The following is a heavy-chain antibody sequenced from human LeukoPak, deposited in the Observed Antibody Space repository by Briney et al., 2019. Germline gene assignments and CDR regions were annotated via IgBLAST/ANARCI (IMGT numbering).Heavy chain of an antibody. Sequence: GGSLRLSCAASGFTFSSYSMNWVRQAPGKGLEWVSVTYTGGNSYYAGSVQGRFIISRDISKNTLYLQMNNLRAEDSALYYCARGGRGSAAVVAPRSFDIWGQGTMVTVSS. CDR1: GFTFSSYS. CDR2: TYTGGNS. J-gene: IGHJ3*02. D-gene: IGHD3-22*01. CDR3: ARGGRGSAAVVAPRSFDI. V-gene: IGHV3-53*01.